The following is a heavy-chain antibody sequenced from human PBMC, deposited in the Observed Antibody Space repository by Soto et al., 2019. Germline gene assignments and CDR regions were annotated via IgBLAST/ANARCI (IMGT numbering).Heavy chain of an antibody. D-gene: IGHD3-22*01. V-gene: IGHV1-46*01. Sequence: ASVKVSCKASGYTFTSYYMHWVRQAPGQGLEWMGIINPSGGSTSYAQKFQGRVTMTRDTSTSTVYMELSSLRSEDTAVYYCAGGGPMIVVVITMGDYWGQGTLVTVSS. CDR2: INPSGGST. J-gene: IGHJ4*02. CDR1: GYTFTSYY. CDR3: AGGGPMIVVVITMGDY.